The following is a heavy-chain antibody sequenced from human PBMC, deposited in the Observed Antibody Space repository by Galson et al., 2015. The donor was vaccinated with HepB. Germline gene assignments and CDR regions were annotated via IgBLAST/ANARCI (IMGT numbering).Heavy chain of an antibody. J-gene: IGHJ4*02. Sequence: SLRLSCAASGFTFSGYAMHWVRQAPGKGLEYVSAITNNGLSTYYANSVKGRFTISRDNSENTLYLQMGSLRAEDMAVYYCARVGTSGEYDYWGQGTLATVSS. V-gene: IGHV3-64*01. CDR2: ITNNGLST. CDR3: ARVGTSGEYDY. D-gene: IGHD4-17*01. CDR1: GFTFSGYA.